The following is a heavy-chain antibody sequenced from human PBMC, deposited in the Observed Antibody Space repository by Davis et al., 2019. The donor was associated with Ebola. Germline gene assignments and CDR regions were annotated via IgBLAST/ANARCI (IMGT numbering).Heavy chain of an antibody. CDR3: ACPMTITGTRDWFDP. V-gene: IGHV3-23*01. CDR1: GFTFSSYA. CDR2: ISGSGGST. Sequence: GESLKISCAASGFTFSSYAMSWVRQAPGKGLEWVSAISGSGGSTYYADSVKGRFTISRDNSKNTLYLQMNSLRAEDTAVYYCACPMTITGTRDWFDPWGQGTLVTVSS. D-gene: IGHD1-20*01. J-gene: IGHJ5*02.